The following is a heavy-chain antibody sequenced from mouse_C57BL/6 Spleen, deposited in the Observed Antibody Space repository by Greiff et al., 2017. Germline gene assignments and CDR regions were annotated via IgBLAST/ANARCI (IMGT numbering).Heavy chain of an antibody. D-gene: IGHD1-1*01. CDR3: AREEKLDYYGSSYEGWFAY. V-gene: IGHV5-4*01. Sequence: EVKLMESGGGLVKPGGSLKLSCAASGFTFSSYAMSWVRQTPAKRLEWVATISAGGSYTYYPDNVKGRFTISRDNAKNNLYLQMSHLKSEDTAMYYCAREEKLDYYGSSYEGWFAYWGQGTLVTVSA. CDR1: GFTFSSYA. CDR2: ISAGGSYT. J-gene: IGHJ3*01.